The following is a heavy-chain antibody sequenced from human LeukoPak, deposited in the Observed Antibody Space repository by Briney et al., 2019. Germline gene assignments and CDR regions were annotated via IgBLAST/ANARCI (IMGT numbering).Heavy chain of an antibody. J-gene: IGHJ4*02. CDR2: IYHSGST. V-gene: IGHV4-30-2*01. Sequence: PSQTLSLTCTVSGGSISSGGYYWSWIRQPPGKGLEWIGYIYHSGSTNYNPSLKSRVTMSLDTSKNQFSLKLSSVTAADTAVYYCARVSNWNYGRIFDYWGQGTLVTVSS. D-gene: IGHD1-7*01. CDR1: GGSISSGGYY. CDR3: ARVSNWNYGRIFDY.